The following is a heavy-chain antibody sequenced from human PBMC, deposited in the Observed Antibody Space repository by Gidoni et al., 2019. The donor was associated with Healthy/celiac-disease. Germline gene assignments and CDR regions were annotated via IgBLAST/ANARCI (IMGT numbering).Heavy chain of an antibody. J-gene: IGHJ4*02. CDR2: INWNGGST. V-gene: IGHV3-20*04. D-gene: IGHD6-13*01. CDR1: GFTFDDYG. CDR3: ASGYSSSWLLDY. Sequence: VHLVESGGGLVRPGGSLRLSCAASGFTFDDYGMSWVRQAPGKGLEWVAGINWNGGSTGYADSVKGRFTISRDNAKNSLYLQMNSLRAEDTALYYCASGYSSSWLLDYWGQGTLVTVSS.